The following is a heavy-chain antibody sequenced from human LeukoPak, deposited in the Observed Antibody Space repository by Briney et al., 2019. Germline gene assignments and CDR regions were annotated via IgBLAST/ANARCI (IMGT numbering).Heavy chain of an antibody. CDR1: GFTFSSYS. V-gene: IGHV3-23*01. Sequence: PGGSLRLSCAASGFTFSSYSMNWVRQAPGKGLEWVSGISGRGDSTSYADSVKGRFIISRDISKNTLYLQMNSLRADDTAVYYCAKDDSALWFGELSHYFNWWGQGTLVTVSS. J-gene: IGHJ4*02. CDR3: AKDDSALWFGELSHYFNW. CDR2: ISGRGDST. D-gene: IGHD3-10*01.